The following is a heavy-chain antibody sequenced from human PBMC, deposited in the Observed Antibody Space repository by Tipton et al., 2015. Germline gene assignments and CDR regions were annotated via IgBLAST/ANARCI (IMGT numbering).Heavy chain of an antibody. CDR1: SDSISKYY. Sequence: TLSLTCSVSSDSISKYYWSWIRQPPGKELEWIGYIQYSGSTNYNPSLKSRVTISVDTSKNQFSLRVRSVTAADTAAYYCACQDYDSLTRDYQTVDYWGQGTLVTVSS. J-gene: IGHJ4*02. D-gene: IGHD3-9*01. V-gene: IGHV4-59*08. CDR3: ACQDYDSLTRDYQTVDY. CDR2: IQYSGST.